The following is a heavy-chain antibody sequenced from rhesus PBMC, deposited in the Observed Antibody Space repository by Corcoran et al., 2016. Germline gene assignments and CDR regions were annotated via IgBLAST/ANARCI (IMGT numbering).Heavy chain of an antibody. J-gene: IGHJ4*01. CDR1: GFTFSDDY. CDR2: INPTGGTT. CDR3: TTVDY. V-gene: IGHV3-10*01. Sequence: EVQLVESGGGLVQPGGSLRLSCSASGFTFSDDYMEWVRQVPGKGLEGVGQINPTGGTTFLMDSVKGRFTISRDNAKNTLYLQINSLKIEDTAVYYCTTVDYWGQGVLVTVSS.